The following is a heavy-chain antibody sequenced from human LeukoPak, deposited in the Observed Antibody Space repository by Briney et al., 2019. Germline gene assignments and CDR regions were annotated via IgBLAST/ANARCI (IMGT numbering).Heavy chain of an antibody. CDR3: VRDDCGDTCYPGGY. CDR1: GYTFTRYV. CDR2: INAGNGGT. D-gene: IGHD2-21*01. V-gene: IGHV1-3*01. Sequence: ASVKVSCKASGYTFTRYVVHWVRQAPGQRPEWRGWINAGNGGTKYSQNFQGRVTITRDRSANTAYMELSSLTSEDTALCYCVRDDCGDTCYPGGYWGQGTLVAVSS. J-gene: IGHJ4*02.